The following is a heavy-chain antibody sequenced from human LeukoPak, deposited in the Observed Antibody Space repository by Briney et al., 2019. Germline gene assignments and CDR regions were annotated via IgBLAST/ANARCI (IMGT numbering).Heavy chain of an antibody. CDR2: IVGSGDT. J-gene: IGHJ4*02. CDR3: AKDAVYGDGYWEFDY. CDR1: GFSISTYA. D-gene: IGHD5-24*01. Sequence: PGRSLRLSCAASGFSISTYAMSWVRQAPGKGLEWVSGIVGSGDTDYADAVQGRFTISKDNSKNIVYLQMNSLRAEDMAVYYCAKDAVYGDGYWEFDYWGQGNLVTVSS. V-gene: IGHV3-23*01.